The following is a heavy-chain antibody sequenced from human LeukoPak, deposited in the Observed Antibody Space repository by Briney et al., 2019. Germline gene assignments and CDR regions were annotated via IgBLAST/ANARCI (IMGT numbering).Heavy chain of an antibody. CDR1: GYSFTGYY. D-gene: IGHD2-2*01. CDR2: INPYSGGT. J-gene: IGHJ4*02. Sequence: EASVKVSCKASGYSFTGYYMHWVRQAPGQGLEWMGWINPYSGGTNYAQKFQGRVTMTRDTSISTAYMELSRLRSDDTAVYYCVRDRTKYCSSTSCPLDYWGQGTLVTVSS. CDR3: VRDRTKYCSSTSCPLDY. V-gene: IGHV1-2*02.